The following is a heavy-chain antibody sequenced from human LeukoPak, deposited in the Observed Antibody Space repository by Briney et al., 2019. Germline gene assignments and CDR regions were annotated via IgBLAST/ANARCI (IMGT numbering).Heavy chain of an antibody. CDR2: IYTSGST. D-gene: IGHD3-22*01. CDR3: ARGLYYYDSSGYYPGGDAFDI. Sequence: SETLSLTCTVSGGSISSYYWSWIQQPAGKGLEWIGRIYTSGSTNYNPSLKSRVTISVDTSKNQFSLKLSSVTAADTAVYYCARGLYYYDSSGYYPGGDAFDIWGQGTMVTVSS. V-gene: IGHV4-4*07. J-gene: IGHJ3*02. CDR1: GGSISSYY.